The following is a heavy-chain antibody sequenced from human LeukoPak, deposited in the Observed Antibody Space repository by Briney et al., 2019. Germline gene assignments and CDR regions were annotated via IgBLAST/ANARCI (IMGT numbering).Heavy chain of an antibody. CDR1: GFTFSSYA. J-gene: IGHJ4*02. CDR2: IRSKAYGGTT. Sequence: GGSLRLSCAASGFTFSSYAVSWVRQAPGKGLEWVGFIRSKAYGGTTEYAASVKGRFTISRDDSKSIAYLQMNSLKTEDTAVYYCVETGFDYWGQGTLVTVSS. V-gene: IGHV3-49*04. D-gene: IGHD3-3*01. CDR3: VETGFDY.